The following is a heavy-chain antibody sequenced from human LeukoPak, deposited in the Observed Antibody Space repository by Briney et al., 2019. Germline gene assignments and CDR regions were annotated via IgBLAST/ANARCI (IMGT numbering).Heavy chain of an antibody. D-gene: IGHD3-10*01. CDR3: ARDQRPLKSPLLWFGESGAFDI. CDR1: GFTFPSYG. V-gene: IGHV3-33*01. CDR2: IWYDGSNK. Sequence: GGSLRLSCAASGFTFPSYGMPWVRQAPGKGLGWVAVIWYDGSNKYYADSVKGRFTISRDNSKNTLYLQMNSLRAEDTAVYYCARDQRPLKSPLLWFGESGAFDIWGQGTMVTVSS. J-gene: IGHJ3*02.